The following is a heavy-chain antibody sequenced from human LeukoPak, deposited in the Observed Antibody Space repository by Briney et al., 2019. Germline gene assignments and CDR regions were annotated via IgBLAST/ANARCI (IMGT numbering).Heavy chain of an antibody. V-gene: IGHV3-72*01. CDR1: GFTFSDHY. J-gene: IGHJ4*02. CDR2: TRNKANSYTT. CDR3: ALTTVTTFFDY. D-gene: IGHD4-17*01. Sequence: GGSLRLSCAASGFTFSDHYMDWVRQVPGKGLEWVGRTRNKANSYTTEYAASVKGRFTISRDDSKNSLYLQMNSLKTEDTAVYYCALTTVTTFFDYWGQGTLVTVSS.